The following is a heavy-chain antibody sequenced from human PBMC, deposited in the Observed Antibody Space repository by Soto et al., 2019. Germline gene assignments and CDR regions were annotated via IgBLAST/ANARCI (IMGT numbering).Heavy chain of an antibody. CDR1: GFTFSDYY. CDR3: ARVAPSYDYIWGSPVGDPDY. CDR2: ISSSGRTI. J-gene: IGHJ4*02. Sequence: GGSLRLSCAASGFTFSDYYMSWIRQAPGKGLEWVSYISSSGRTIHYADSVKGRFIISRDNAKNSLYLQMNSLRAEDTAVYYCARVAPSYDYIWGSPVGDPDYWGQGTLVTVSS. V-gene: IGHV3-11*01. D-gene: IGHD3-16*01.